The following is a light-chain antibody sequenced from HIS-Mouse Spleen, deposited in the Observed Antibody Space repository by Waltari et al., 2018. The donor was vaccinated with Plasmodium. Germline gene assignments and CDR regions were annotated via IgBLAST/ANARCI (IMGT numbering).Light chain of an antibody. Sequence: SYELTQPPSVSVSPGQTARITCSGDALPKQYAYWYQQKPGQAPVLVIYKDSGRPSGMPERFSGSSSGTTVTLTISGVQAEDEADYYCQSADSSGTPNWVFGGGTKLTVL. CDR1: ALPKQY. CDR2: KDS. CDR3: QSADSSGTPNWV. J-gene: IGLJ3*02. V-gene: IGLV3-25*03.